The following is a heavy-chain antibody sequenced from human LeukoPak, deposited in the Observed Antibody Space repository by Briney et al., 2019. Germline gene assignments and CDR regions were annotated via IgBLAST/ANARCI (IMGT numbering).Heavy chain of an antibody. Sequence: GGSLRLSCAASGFTFSSYWMSWVRQAPGKGLEWVANIKQDGSEKYYVDSVKGRFTISRDNAKNSLYLQMNSLRAEDTAVYYCARDLTGELDAFDIWGQGTMLTVSS. CDR2: IKQDGSEK. D-gene: IGHD7-27*01. J-gene: IGHJ3*02. CDR1: GFTFSSYW. CDR3: ARDLTGELDAFDI. V-gene: IGHV3-7*01.